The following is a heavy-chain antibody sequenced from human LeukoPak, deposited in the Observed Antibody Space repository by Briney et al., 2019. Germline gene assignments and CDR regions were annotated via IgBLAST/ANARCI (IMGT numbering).Heavy chain of an antibody. CDR2: ISYDGSNK. D-gene: IGHD4-23*01. CDR3: ANGGSLPRDY. Sequence: GGSLRLSCAASGITFSSYGMHWVRQAPGKGLEWVAVISYDGSNKYYADSVKGRFTISRDNSKNTLYLQMNSLRAEDTAVYYCANGGSLPRDYWGQGTLVTVSS. CDR1: GITFSSYG. J-gene: IGHJ4*02. V-gene: IGHV3-30*18.